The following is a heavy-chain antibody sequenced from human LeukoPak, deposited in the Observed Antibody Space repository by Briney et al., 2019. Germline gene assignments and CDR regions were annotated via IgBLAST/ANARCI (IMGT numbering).Heavy chain of an antibody. D-gene: IGHD3-22*01. Sequence: GGSLRLSCAASGFTFSSYAMSWVRQAPGKGLEWVSAISRSGGSTYYADSVRGGFTISRDNSKNTLYLQMNSLRAEDTAVYYCAKVSRTMIVVVIPTTYYFYDWGQGTLVTVS. V-gene: IGHV3-23*01. CDR3: AKVSRTMIVVVIPTTYYFYD. J-gene: IGHJ4*02. CDR2: ISRSGGST. CDR1: GFTFSSYA.